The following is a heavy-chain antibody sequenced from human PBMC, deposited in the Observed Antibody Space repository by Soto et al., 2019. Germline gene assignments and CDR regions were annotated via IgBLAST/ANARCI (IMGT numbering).Heavy chain of an antibody. J-gene: IGHJ4*02. CDR2: IWYDGSNR. V-gene: IGHV3-33*01. D-gene: IGHD3-22*01. CDR1: GFTFNNYG. Sequence: PGGSLRLSCAASGFTFNNYGIHLVRQAPGKGLEWVAFIWYDGSNRYYADSVKGRFTISRDISKNTVYLQMNSVRAEDSAVYFCARDKLSFDSSGYYGFWGQGTMVTVSS. CDR3: ARDKLSFDSSGYYGF.